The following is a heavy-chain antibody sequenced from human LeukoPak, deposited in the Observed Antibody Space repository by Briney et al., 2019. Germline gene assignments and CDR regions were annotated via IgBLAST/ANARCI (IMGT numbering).Heavy chain of an antibody. CDR1: GFSFSDAW. V-gene: IGHV3-15*04. Sequence: PGGSLRLSCAASGFSFSDAWMSWVRQIPGKGLEWVGRIESKTDGGITDYAAPVKGRFTISRDDSKNTVFLQMDSLKSEDTAVYFCTWVACSGGSCYFDSWGQGTLVTVSS. J-gene: IGHJ4*02. D-gene: IGHD2-15*01. CDR3: TWVACSGGSCYFDS. CDR2: IESKTDGGIT.